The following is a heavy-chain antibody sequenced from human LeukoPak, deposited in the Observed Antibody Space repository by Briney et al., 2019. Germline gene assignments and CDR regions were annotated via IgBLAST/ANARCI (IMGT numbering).Heavy chain of an antibody. V-gene: IGHV4-39*01. CDR1: GGSISSSSYY. J-gene: IGHJ4*02. CDR3: ARGPTRSGGGFDY. Sequence: SETLSLTCTVSGGSISSSSYYWGWLRQPPGKGLEWIGSIYYSGSTYYNPSLKNRVTISVDTSKNQFSLKLSSVTAADTAVYYCARGPTRSGGGFDYWGQGTLVTVSS. D-gene: IGHD3-16*01. CDR2: IYYSGST.